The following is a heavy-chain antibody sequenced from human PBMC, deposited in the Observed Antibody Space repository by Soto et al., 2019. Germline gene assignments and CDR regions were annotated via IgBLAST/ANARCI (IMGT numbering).Heavy chain of an antibody. J-gene: IGHJ6*03. D-gene: IGHD1-1*01. CDR3: AREPPRDTTGDYYYYLAV. CDR1: GGTFSGYD. CDR2: INHSGST. V-gene: IGHV4-34*01. Sequence: SETMSLSWAVEGGTFSGYDGRWIRQTPGKGLEWIGEINHSGSTNYNPSLKSRVTISVDTSKNQFSLKLSSVTAADTAVYYCAREPPRDTTGDYYYYLAVWVNGTTVTVTS.